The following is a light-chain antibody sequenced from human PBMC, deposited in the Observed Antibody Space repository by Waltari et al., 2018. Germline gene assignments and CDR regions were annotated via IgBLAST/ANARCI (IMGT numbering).Light chain of an antibody. CDR2: GKE. Sequence: SSELTQGPDVSVALGQTVKITCQGDSLRTSYASWYQVKPGQAPVLVLFGKEKRPSGTPYRTSGYSSGTTTSLTITGAQAEDEADYYCHSRKGRDNQVVFGGGTKRTVL. CDR3: HSRKGRDNQVV. J-gene: IGLJ3*02. CDR1: SLRTSY. V-gene: IGLV3-19*01.